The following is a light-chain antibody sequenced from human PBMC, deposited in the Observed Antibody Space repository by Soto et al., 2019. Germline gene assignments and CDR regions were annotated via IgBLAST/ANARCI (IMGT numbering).Light chain of an antibody. V-gene: IGKV3-11*01. Sequence: EIVLTQSPATLSLSPGERATLSCRASQSISRYLGWYQQKPGQPPRLLIYDAFTRATGIPARFSGSGSGTEFTLTISSLQPDGFATYYCQQYSTYTPRTFGQGTKVDIK. CDR2: DAF. CDR1: QSISRY. CDR3: QQYSTYTPRT. J-gene: IGKJ1*01.